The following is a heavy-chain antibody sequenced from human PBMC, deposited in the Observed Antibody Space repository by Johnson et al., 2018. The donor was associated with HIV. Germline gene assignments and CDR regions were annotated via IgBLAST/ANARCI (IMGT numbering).Heavy chain of an antibody. CDR2: ISYDESNK. CDR3: ANPTGSDAFDI. D-gene: IGHD1-1*01. J-gene: IGHJ3*02. Sequence: QVQLVESGGGVVQPGRSLRLSCAASGFTFNTYAMHWVRQAPGTGLEWVAVISYDESNKYYADSLKGRFTISRDNSKNTLYLQMNSLRAEDTAVYYCANPTGSDAFDIWGQGTMVTVSS. CDR1: GFTFNTYA. V-gene: IGHV3-30*04.